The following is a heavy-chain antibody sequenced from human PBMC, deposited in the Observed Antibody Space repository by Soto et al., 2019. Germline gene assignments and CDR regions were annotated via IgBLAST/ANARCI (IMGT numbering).Heavy chain of an antibody. D-gene: IGHD2-2*01. J-gene: IGHJ4*02. CDR3: ARRRGQYHYNFDY. CDR1: EYYFTGYW. CDR2: IHPSDSDT. V-gene: IGHV5-51*01. Sequence: SLKISCKGSEYYFTGYWIDWVRQVPGKQLEWMGSIHPSDSDTRYSPSFQGQVTFSVDSSLTTAYLQWSSLKTSDTAIYYCARRRGQYHYNFDYWGQGTLVTVSS.